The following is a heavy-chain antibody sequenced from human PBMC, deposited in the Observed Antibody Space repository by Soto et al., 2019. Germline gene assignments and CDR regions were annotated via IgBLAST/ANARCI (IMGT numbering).Heavy chain of an antibody. D-gene: IGHD3-9*01. CDR2: ISGSGGST. Sequence: GGSLRLSCAASGFTFSSYAMSWVRQAPGKGLEWVSAISGSGGSTYYADSVKGRFTISRDNSKNTRYLQMNGLRAEDTAVYYCNLSVLRYFDWLLVFDYYGMDVWGQGTTVTVSS. CDR1: GFTFSSYA. J-gene: IGHJ6*02. CDR3: NLSVLRYFDWLLVFDYYGMDV. V-gene: IGHV3-23*01.